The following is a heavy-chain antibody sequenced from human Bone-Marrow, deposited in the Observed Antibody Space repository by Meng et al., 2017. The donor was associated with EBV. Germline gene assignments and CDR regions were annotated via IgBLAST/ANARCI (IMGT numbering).Heavy chain of an antibody. Sequence: GQRGESGGGVVQPGRPLRLSCAASGFTFSSYAMHWVRQAPGKGLEWVAVISYDGSNKYYADSVKGRFTISRDNSKNTLYLQMNSLRAEDTAVYYCARGDGYNSYYFDYWGQGTLVTVSS. D-gene: IGHD5-24*01. CDR2: ISYDGSNK. CDR1: GFTFSSYA. CDR3: ARGDGYNSYYFDY. J-gene: IGHJ4*02. V-gene: IGHV3-30-3*01.